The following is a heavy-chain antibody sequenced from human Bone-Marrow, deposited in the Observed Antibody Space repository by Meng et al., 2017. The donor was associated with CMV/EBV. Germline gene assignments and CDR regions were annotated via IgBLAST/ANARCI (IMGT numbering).Heavy chain of an antibody. CDR2: ISYDGSNK. CDR3: ARVRETRIYYDSSGYSPDYYYGMDF. V-gene: IGHV3-30*04. CDR1: GFTFSSYA. J-gene: IGHJ6*02. Sequence: GGSLRLSCAASGFTFSSYAMHWVRQAPGKGLEWVAVISYDGSNKYYADSVKGRFTISRDNSKNTLYLQMNSLRAEDTAVYYCARVRETRIYYDSSGYSPDYYYGMDFWGQGTMVTVSS. D-gene: IGHD3-22*01.